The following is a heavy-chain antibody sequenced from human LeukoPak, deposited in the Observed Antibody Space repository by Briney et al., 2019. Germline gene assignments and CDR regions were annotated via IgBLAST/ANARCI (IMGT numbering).Heavy chain of an antibody. CDR1: GYTFTSYY. V-gene: IGHV1-46*01. J-gene: IGHJ6*02. D-gene: IGHD6-6*01. CDR2: INPSGGST. CDR3: ARTEARYGMDV. Sequence: GASVTVSCKASGYTFTSYYMHWVRQAPGQGVEWMGIINPSGGSTSYAQKFQGRVTMTRDTSTSTVYMELSSLRSEDTAVYYCARTEARYGMDVWGQGTTVTVSS.